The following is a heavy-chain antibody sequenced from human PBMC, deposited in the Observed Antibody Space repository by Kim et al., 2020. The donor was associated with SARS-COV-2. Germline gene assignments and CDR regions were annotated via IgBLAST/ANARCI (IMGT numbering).Heavy chain of an antibody. V-gene: IGHV1-8*01. Sequence: ASVKVSCKASGYTFTSYDINWVRQATGQGLEWMGWMNPNSGNTGYAQKFQGRVTMTRNTSISTAYMELSSLRSEDTAVYYCARAGGGYCSGGSCYSEPYYYYGMDVWGQGTTVTVSS. CDR3: ARAGGGYCSGGSCYSEPYYYYGMDV. D-gene: IGHD2-15*01. J-gene: IGHJ6*02. CDR1: GYTFTSYD. CDR2: MNPNSGNT.